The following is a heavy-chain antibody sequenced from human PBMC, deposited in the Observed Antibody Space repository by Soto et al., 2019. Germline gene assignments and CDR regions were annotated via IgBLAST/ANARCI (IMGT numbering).Heavy chain of an antibody. Sequence: EVQLVESGGGLVQPGGSLRLSCAASGFIFRSYAMYWVRQASGKGLEWVSVIDTIGDTYYAGSVEGRFTISRENAKNSLYLQMNSLRAGDTAVYYFSRGGCSCGSCPADYWGQGTLVTVSS. CDR1: GFIFRSYA. J-gene: IGHJ4*02. CDR2: IDTIGDT. D-gene: IGHD2-15*01. CDR3: SRGGCSCGSCPADY. V-gene: IGHV3-13*04.